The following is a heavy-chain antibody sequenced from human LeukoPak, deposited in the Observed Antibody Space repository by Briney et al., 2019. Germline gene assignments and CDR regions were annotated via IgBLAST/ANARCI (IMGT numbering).Heavy chain of an antibody. CDR1: GFSFSSYS. J-gene: IGHJ4*02. CDR3: AWDYLYAFDY. Sequence: GGSLRLSCAASGFSFSSYSMNWVRQAPGKGLEWVSYISGSGNAKHYTDSVKGRFTISRDNAKNALYLQMNSLRAEDTAVYFCAWDYLYAFDYWGQGTLVTVSS. D-gene: IGHD2-2*01. CDR2: ISGSGNAK. V-gene: IGHV3-48*01.